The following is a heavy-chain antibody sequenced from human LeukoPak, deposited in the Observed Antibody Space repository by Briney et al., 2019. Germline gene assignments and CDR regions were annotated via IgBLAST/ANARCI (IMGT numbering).Heavy chain of an antibody. CDR1: GFTFSSYG. Sequence: PGGSLRLSCAASGFTFSSYGMHWVRQAPGKGLEWVAFIRYDGSNKYYADSVKGRFTISRDNSKNTLYLQTNSLRAEDTAVYYCAKDSVLLRYYYDSSGPNWFDPWGQGTLVTVSS. J-gene: IGHJ5*02. CDR2: IRYDGSNK. D-gene: IGHD3-22*01. V-gene: IGHV3-30*02. CDR3: AKDSVLLRYYYDSSGPNWFDP.